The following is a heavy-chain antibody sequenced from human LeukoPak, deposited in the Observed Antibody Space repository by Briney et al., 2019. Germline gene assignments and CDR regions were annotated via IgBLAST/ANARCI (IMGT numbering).Heavy chain of an antibody. CDR3: AREGSDFWSGYSKGYFDY. V-gene: IGHV3-48*01. Sequence: GGSLRLXCAVSGFTFSSYNMNWVRRAPGKGLEWVSYIGSSVSTIYYADSVKGRFTISRDNGKHSLYLQMNSLRAEDTAVYYCAREGSDFWSGYSKGYFDYWGQGTLVTVSS. J-gene: IGHJ4*02. CDR1: GFTFSSYN. CDR2: IGSSVSTI. D-gene: IGHD3-3*01.